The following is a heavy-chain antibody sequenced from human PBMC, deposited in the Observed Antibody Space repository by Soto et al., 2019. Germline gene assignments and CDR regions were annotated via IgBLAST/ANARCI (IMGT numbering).Heavy chain of an antibody. Sequence: QVQLQQWGAGPLRPLETLSLTCGVSGGSFSGYYWAWIRQSPGKGLERIGEINDRGSINYNPSLKSRVSISVDTSKNPYSLNLRSVTAADTAVYYCARESHDILTGPPWVWYFDLWGRGTLVTVSS. CDR2: INDRGSI. CDR1: GGSFSGYY. D-gene: IGHD3-9*01. CDR3: ARESHDILTGPPWVWYFDL. V-gene: IGHV4-34*01. J-gene: IGHJ2*01.